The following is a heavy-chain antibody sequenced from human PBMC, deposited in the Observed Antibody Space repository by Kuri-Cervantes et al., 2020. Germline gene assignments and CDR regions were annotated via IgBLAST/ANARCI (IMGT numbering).Heavy chain of an antibody. V-gene: IGHV1-69*05. Sequence: SVKVSCKASGGTFSSYAISWVRQAPGQGLEWMGGIIPIFGTANYAQKFQGRVTITTDESTSTAYMELSSLRSEDTAVYYCARVPGQWPAENYMDVWGKGTTVTVSS. CDR3: ARVPGQWPAENYMDV. CDR1: GGTFSSYA. D-gene: IGHD6-19*01. J-gene: IGHJ6*03. CDR2: IIPIFGTA.